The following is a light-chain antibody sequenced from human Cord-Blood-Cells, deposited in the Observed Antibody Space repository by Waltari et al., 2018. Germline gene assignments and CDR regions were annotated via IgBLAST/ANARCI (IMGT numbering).Light chain of an antibody. CDR3: SSYTSNSTYV. J-gene: IGLJ1*01. CDR2: DVS. CDR1: SSDVGGYNY. V-gene: IGLV2-14*01. Sequence: QSALTQPASVSGSPGQSITISCTGTSSDVGGYNYVSWYQQHQGKAPYLRIYDVSNRPPGLFMRLSGSKSGNTASWTICGLQAEDEADYYCSSYTSNSTYVFGTGTKVTVL.